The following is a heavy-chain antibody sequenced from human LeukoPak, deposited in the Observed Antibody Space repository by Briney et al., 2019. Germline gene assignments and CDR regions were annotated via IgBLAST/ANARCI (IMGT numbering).Heavy chain of an antibody. CDR1: GFTFSSYG. CDR3: AKDLASSRIAAAGTDAFDI. D-gene: IGHD6-13*01. Sequence: GGSLRLSCAASGFTFSSYGMHWVRQALGKGLEWVAVISYDGSNKYYADSVKGRFTISRDNSKNTLYLQMNSLRAEDTAVYYCAKDLASSRIAAAGTDAFDIWGQGTMVTVSS. J-gene: IGHJ3*02. V-gene: IGHV3-30*18. CDR2: ISYDGSNK.